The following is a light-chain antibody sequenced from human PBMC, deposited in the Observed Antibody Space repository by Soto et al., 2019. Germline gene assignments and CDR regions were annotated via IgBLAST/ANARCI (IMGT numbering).Light chain of an antibody. CDR2: QAS. V-gene: IGKV1-5*03. CDR3: QQYNSFTWT. Sequence: DIQMTQSPSTLSASVGDRVTIPCRASQSIRSWLAWYQQKPGKAPKLMIYQASSLETGVPSRFSGSGSVTEFTLTISSLQPDDCATYFCQQYNSFTWTFGQGTKGEIK. J-gene: IGKJ1*01. CDR1: QSIRSW.